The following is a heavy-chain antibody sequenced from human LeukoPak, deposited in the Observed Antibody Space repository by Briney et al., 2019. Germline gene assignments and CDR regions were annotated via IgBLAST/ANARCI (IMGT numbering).Heavy chain of an antibody. CDR2: ISAYNGNR. D-gene: IGHD3-10*01. V-gene: IGHV1-18*01. Sequence: ASVKVSCKASGYSFTSYGFSWVRQAPGQGLEWMGWISAYNGNRNLAQKFQDRVTMTTDTSTSTAYMELRGLRSDDTAVYYCARAGGSGSFYGMDVWGQGTTVTVSS. CDR1: GYSFTSYG. CDR3: ARAGGSGSFYGMDV. J-gene: IGHJ6*02.